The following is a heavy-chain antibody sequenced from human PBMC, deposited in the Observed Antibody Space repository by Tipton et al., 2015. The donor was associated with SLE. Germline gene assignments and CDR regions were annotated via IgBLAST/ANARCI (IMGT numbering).Heavy chain of an antibody. CDR2: INHSGST. CDR3: ARDRGDYSNYVTWFDP. J-gene: IGHJ5*02. Sequence: TLSLTCAVYGGSFSGYYWSWIRQPPGKGLEWIGEINHSGSTNYNPSLKSRVTISVDTSKNQFSLKLSSVTAADTAVYYCARDRGDYSNYVTWFDPWGQGTLVTVSS. D-gene: IGHD4-11*01. CDR1: GGSFSGYY. V-gene: IGHV4-34*01.